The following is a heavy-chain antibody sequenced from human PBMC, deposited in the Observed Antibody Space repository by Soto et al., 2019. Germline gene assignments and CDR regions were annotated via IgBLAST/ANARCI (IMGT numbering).Heavy chain of an antibody. CDR3: ARGYGSGSYFPFDH. D-gene: IGHD3-10*01. Sequence: QLQLQESGSGLVKPSQTLSLTCAVSGGSISSDGFSWSWLRQSPGKGLEWIGEIYHSGATYYNPSLETQVTILRDRSRNQFSLNLSSVTAADTAVYYCARGYGSGSYFPFDHWGQGIVVTVSS. CDR1: GGSISSDGFS. J-gene: IGHJ4*02. CDR2: IYHSGAT. V-gene: IGHV4-30-2*06.